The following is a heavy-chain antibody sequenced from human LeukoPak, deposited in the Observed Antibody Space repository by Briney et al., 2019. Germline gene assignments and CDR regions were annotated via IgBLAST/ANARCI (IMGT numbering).Heavy chain of an antibody. D-gene: IGHD5-18*01. CDR1: GFTFSSYG. CDR3: ARDPDTAMVTGAFDI. J-gene: IGHJ3*02. V-gene: IGHV3-33*01. Sequence: GGSLRLSCAASGFTFSSYGMHWVRQAPGKGLEWVAVIWYDGSNKYYADSVKGRFTISRDNSKNTLHLQMNSLRAEDTAVYYCARDPDTAMVTGAFDIWGQGTMVTVSS. CDR2: IWYDGSNK.